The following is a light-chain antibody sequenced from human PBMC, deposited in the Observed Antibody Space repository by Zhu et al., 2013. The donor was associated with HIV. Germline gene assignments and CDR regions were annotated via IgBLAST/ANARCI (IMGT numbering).Light chain of an antibody. J-gene: IGKJ4*01. CDR1: QTVSYRH. CDR2: DAS. CDR3: QQNDSSSLT. V-gene: IGKV3-20*01. Sequence: DIVLTQSPGTLSLSRGESATLSCRASQTVSYRHIAWYHQKPGQPPRLLIDDASNRAAGIPARFSGSGSGTDFTLSISXRGPEDFAVYYCQQNDSSSLTFGGGTTVEI.